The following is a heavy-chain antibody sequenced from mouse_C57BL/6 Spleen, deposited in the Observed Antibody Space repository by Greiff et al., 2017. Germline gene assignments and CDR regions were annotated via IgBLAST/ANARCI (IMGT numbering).Heavy chain of an antibody. CDR1: GFSLTSYA. Sequence: VQVVESGPGLVAPSQSLSITCTVSGFSLTSYAISWVRQPPGKGLEWLGVIWTGGGTNYNSALKSRLSISKDNSKSQVFLKMNSLQTDDTARYYCARNDYDGTGYAMDYWGQGTSVTVSS. CDR3: ARNDYDGTGYAMDY. D-gene: IGHD2-4*01. CDR2: IWTGGGT. J-gene: IGHJ4*01. V-gene: IGHV2-9-1*01.